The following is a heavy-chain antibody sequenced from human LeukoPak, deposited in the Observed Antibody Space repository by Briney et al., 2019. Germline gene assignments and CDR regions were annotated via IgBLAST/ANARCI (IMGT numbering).Heavy chain of an antibody. D-gene: IGHD3-9*01. CDR1: GFTFSNYD. Sequence: PGGSLRLSCAASGFTFSNYDMHWVRQAPGKGLEWVAVISYDGSNKYYADSVKGRFTISRDNSKNTLYVQMNSLRVEDTAVYYCAKDVLRAYYDILTGYSRFDYWGQGTLVTVSS. V-gene: IGHV3-30*18. CDR3: AKDVLRAYYDILTGYSRFDY. CDR2: ISYDGSNK. J-gene: IGHJ4*02.